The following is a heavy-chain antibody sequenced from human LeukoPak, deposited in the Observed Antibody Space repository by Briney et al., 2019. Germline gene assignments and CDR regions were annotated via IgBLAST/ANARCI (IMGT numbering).Heavy chain of an antibody. CDR2: ISGSGGST. V-gene: IGHV3-23*01. CDR1: GFTFSSYA. D-gene: IGHD3-10*01. CDR3: AKAPSYGSGSYYTT. Sequence: PGGSLRLSCAASGFTFSSYAMSWVRQAPGKGLEWVSAISGSGGSTYYADSVKGRFTISRDNSKNTLYLQMNSLRAEDTAVYYCAKAPSYGSGSYYTTWGQGTLVTVSP. J-gene: IGHJ5*02.